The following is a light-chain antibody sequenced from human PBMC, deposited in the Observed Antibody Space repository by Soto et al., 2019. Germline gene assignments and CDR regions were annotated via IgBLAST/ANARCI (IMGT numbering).Light chain of an antibody. CDR1: QSISSW. CDR3: QQYNSYPIT. Sequence: DIQMTQSPSTLSASVGDRVTITFRASQSISSWLAWYQQKPGKAPKLLIYDASSLESGVPSRFSGSGSGTEFTLTISSLQPDDFATYYCQQYNSYPITFGQGTRPEIK. V-gene: IGKV1-5*01. CDR2: DAS. J-gene: IGKJ5*01.